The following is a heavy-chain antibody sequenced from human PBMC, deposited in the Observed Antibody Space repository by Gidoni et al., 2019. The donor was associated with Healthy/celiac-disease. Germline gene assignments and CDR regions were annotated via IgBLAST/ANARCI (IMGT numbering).Heavy chain of an antibody. V-gene: IGHV3-23*01. CDR3: AKPPGGRGY. D-gene: IGHD1-26*01. CDR1: GFTFSSYA. J-gene: IGHJ4*02. CDR2: ISGSGGST. Sequence: EVHLLESGGGLVQPGRSLRISCAASGFTFSSYAMSWVRQAPGKGLEWVSAISGSGGSTYYADSVKGQFTISRDNSKNTLYLQMNSLRAEDTAVYYCAKPPGGRGYWGQGTLVTVSS.